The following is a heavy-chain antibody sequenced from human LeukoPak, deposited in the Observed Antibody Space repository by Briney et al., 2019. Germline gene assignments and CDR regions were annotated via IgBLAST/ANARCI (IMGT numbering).Heavy chain of an antibody. V-gene: IGHV1-18*04. Sequence: ASVKVSCKASGYTFTGYYMHWVRQAPGQGLEWMGWISAYTGYTNYAQKLQDRVTMTTDTSTSTAYMELRSLRSDDTAVYYCARGLDSGYNYFDYWGQGTLVTVSS. CDR1: GYTFTGYY. D-gene: IGHD5-12*01. J-gene: IGHJ4*02. CDR2: ISAYTGYT. CDR3: ARGLDSGYNYFDY.